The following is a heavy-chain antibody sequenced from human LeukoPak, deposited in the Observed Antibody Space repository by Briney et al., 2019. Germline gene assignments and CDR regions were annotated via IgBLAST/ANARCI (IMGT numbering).Heavy chain of an antibody. J-gene: IGHJ6*02. CDR2: INHSGST. CDR1: GGSFSGYY. D-gene: IGHD3-3*01. V-gene: IGHV4-34*01. CDR3: ARAVYDFWSSYPNQPYYYYGMDV. Sequence: SETLSLTCAVYGGSFSGYYWSWIRQPPGKGLEWIGEINHSGSTNYNPSLKSRVTISVDTSKNQFSLKLSSVTAADTAVYYCARAVYDFWSSYPNQPYYYYGMDVWGQGTTVTVSS.